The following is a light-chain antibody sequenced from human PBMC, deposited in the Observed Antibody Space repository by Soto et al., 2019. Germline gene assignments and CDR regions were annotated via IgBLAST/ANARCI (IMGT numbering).Light chain of an antibody. CDR1: QTISRW. Sequence: DIQMTQSPSTLSASVGDRVTITCRASQTISRWLAWYQQKPGEAPKLLIYEASSLQSGVPSRFSGSGSGTEFTLTISSLEPEDFAVYYCQQRYRWPPITFGQGTRLEIK. CDR3: QQRYRWPPIT. CDR2: EAS. V-gene: IGKV1-5*03. J-gene: IGKJ5*01.